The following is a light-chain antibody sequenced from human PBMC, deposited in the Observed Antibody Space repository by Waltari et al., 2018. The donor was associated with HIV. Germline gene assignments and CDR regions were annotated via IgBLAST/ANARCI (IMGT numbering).Light chain of an antibody. CDR1: SRDVGSYNL. CDR3: CSYAGSSTSLYV. Sequence: QSALTQPASVSGSPGQSITISCTGTSRDVGSYNLVSWYQQHPGKAPKLMIYEVSKRPSGVSNRFSGSKSGNTASLTISGLQAEDEADYYCCSYAGSSTSLYVFGTGTKVTVL. J-gene: IGLJ1*01. V-gene: IGLV2-23*02. CDR2: EVS.